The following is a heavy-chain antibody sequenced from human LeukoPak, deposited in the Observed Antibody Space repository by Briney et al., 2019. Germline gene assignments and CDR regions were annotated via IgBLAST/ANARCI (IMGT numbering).Heavy chain of an antibody. J-gene: IGHJ4*02. V-gene: IGHV4-4*07. CDR1: GGSISSYY. D-gene: IGHD3-16*01. CDR2: IYTSGST. CDR3: ARGGYDYVWGSYEDDY. Sequence: SETLSLTCTVSGGSISSYYWSWIRQPAGKGLEWIGRIYTSGSTNYNPSLKSRVTISVDTSKNQFSLKLSSVTAADTAVYYCARGGYDYVWGSYEDDYWGQGTLVTVSS.